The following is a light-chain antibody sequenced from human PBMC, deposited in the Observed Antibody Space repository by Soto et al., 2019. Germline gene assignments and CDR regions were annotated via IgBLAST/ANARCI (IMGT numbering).Light chain of an antibody. CDR1: QSVGIK. CDR2: DAS. J-gene: IGKJ1*01. Sequence: EKVMTQSPATLSVSPGGRATLSCRASQSVGIKLGWYQQRPGQAPRLIIYDASTRAAGIPARFSGSGSGTEFTLTISSLQSEDFAVYYGQQYGSSTRTFGQGTKVEIK. V-gene: IGKV3-15*01. CDR3: QQYGSSTRT.